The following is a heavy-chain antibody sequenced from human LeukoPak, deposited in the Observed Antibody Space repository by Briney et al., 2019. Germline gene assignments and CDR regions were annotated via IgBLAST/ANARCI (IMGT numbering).Heavy chain of an antibody. CDR1: GGTFSSYA. V-gene: IGHV1-69*04. J-gene: IGHJ4*02. D-gene: IGHD1-26*01. Sequence: SVKVSCKASGGTFSSYAISWVRQAPGQGLEWMGRIIPILGIANYAQKFQGRVTITADKSTSTAYMELSSLRAEDTAVYYCARGPPGGATPACYWGQGTLVTVSS. CDR3: ARGPPGGATPACY. CDR2: IIPILGIA.